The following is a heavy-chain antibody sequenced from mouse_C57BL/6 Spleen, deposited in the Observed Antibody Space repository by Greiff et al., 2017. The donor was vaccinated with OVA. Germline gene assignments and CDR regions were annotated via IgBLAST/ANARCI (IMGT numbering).Heavy chain of an antibody. CDR2: ISGGGGNT. J-gene: IGHJ1*03. Sequence: EVQVVESGGGLVKPGGSLKLSCAASGFTFSSYTMSWVRQTPEKRLEWVATISGGGGNTYYPDSVKGRFTISRDNAKNTLYLQMSSLRSEDTALYYCARHGNYDGYWYFDVWGTGTTVTVSS. CDR3: ARHGNYDGYWYFDV. V-gene: IGHV5-9*01. CDR1: GFTFSSYT. D-gene: IGHD2-3*01.